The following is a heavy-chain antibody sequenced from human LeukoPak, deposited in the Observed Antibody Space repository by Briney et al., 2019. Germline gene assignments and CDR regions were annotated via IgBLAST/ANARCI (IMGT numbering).Heavy chain of an antibody. V-gene: IGHV1-2*02. J-gene: IGHJ5*02. CDR2: INPNSGGT. CDR1: GYTFTSYY. Sequence: ASVKVSCKASGYTFTSYYIHWVRQAPGQGLEWMGWINPNSGGTNYEQKFQGRVTMTRDTSISTAYMQLSGLRSDDTAVYYCAREQFDPWGQGTLVTVSS. CDR3: AREQFDP.